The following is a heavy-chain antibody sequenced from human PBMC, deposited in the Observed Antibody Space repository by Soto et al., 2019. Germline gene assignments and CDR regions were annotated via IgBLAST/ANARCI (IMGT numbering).Heavy chain of an antibody. CDR2: ISGSGGST. CDR3: AKEVRVQLERLGWFDP. J-gene: IGHJ5*02. D-gene: IGHD1-1*01. V-gene: IGHV3-23*01. CDR1: GFTFSSYA. Sequence: GGSLRLSCAASGFTFSSYAMSWVRQAPGKGLEWVSAISGSGGSTYYADSGKGRFTISRDNSKNTLYLQMNSLRAEDTAVYYCAKEVRVQLERLGWFDPWGQGTLVTVSS.